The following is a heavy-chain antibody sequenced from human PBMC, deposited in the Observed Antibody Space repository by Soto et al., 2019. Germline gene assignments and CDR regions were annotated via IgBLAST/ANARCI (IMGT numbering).Heavy chain of an antibody. J-gene: IGHJ6*02. V-gene: IGHV4-59*01. CDR3: ARNPLMYYYYGMDV. Sequence: PSETLSLTCTVSGGSISNYYWSWIRQPPGKGLEWIGYIYYSGSTNYNPSLKSRVTISVDTSKKQFSLKLSSVTAADTAVYYCARNPLMYYYYGMDVWGQGTTVTVSS. D-gene: IGHD3-16*01. CDR2: IYYSGST. CDR1: GGSISNYY.